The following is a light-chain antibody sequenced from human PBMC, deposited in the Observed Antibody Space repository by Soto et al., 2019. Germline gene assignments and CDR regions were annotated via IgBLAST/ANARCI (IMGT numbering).Light chain of an antibody. CDR2: DVI. J-gene: IGLJ2*01. CDR3: SSYAGRYSVA. CDR1: SSDIGHYNY. V-gene: IGLV2-11*01. Sequence: QSALTQPRSVSGSRGQSVTITCSGTSSDIGHYNYVSWYQQHPGRAPKLIIYDVIKRPAGVPDRFFGSKTGNTASLTISGLQADDEADYYCSSYAGRYSVAFGGGTKVTVL.